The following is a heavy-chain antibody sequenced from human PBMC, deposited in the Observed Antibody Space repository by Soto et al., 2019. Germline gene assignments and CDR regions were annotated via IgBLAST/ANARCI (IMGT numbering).Heavy chain of an antibody. Sequence: GGSLRLSCAASGFTFTSYAMHWVRQAPGKGLEWVAVISYAGTEKYYADSVKGRFTISRDNSQNTLYLQMSSLTPDDTAVYFCARTHTLSRVWHDLDYWGQGALVTVSS. D-gene: IGHD6-19*01. CDR2: ISYAGTEK. J-gene: IGHJ4*02. V-gene: IGHV3-30-3*01. CDR1: GFTFTSYA. CDR3: ARTHTLSRVWHDLDY.